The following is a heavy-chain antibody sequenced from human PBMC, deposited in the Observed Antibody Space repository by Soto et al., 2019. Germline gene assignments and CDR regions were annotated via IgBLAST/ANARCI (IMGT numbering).Heavy chain of an antibody. J-gene: IGHJ6*03. Sequence: GASVKVSCKACGVTFTSSAVQWVRQARGQRLEWIGWIVVGSGNTNYAQKFQGRVTITADKSTSTAYMELSSLRSEDTAVYYCARDKPLRFLEWSHYYYYYYMDVWGKGTTVTVSS. V-gene: IGHV1-58*01. CDR3: ARDKPLRFLEWSHYYYYYYMDV. D-gene: IGHD3-3*01. CDR2: IVVGSGNT. CDR1: GVTFTSSA.